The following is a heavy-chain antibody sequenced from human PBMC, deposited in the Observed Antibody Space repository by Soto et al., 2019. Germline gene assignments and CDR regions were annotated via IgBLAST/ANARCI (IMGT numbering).Heavy chain of an antibody. CDR3: ARVVVVVPAAAGSYGMDV. J-gene: IGHJ6*02. CDR2: INAGNGNT. CDR1: GYTFTSYA. D-gene: IGHD2-2*01. V-gene: IGHV1-3*01. Sequence: APVEVTCKASGYTFTSYAMHWVRQATGQRLEWMGWINAGNGNTKYSQKFQGRVTITRDTSASTAYMELSSLRSEDTAVYYCARVVVVVPAAAGSYGMDVWGQGTTVTVFS.